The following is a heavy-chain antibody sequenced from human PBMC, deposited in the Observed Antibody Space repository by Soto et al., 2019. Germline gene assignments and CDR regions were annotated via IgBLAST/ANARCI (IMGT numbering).Heavy chain of an antibody. J-gene: IGHJ6*03. CDR3: YTSYDFWSGYPYYYYMDV. D-gene: IGHD3-3*01. CDR2: ISGSGGST. CDR1: GFTFSSYA. Sequence: EVQLLESGGGLVQPGGSLRLSCAASGFTFSSYAMSWVRQAPGKGLEWVSAISGSGGSTYYADSVKGRFTISRDNSKNTLYLQMNSQRAEDTAVYYCYTSYDFWSGYPYYYYMDVWGKGTTVTVSS. V-gene: IGHV3-23*01.